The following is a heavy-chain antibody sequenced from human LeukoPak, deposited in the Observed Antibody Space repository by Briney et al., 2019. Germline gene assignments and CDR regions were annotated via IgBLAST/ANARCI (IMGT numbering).Heavy chain of an antibody. CDR3: LKVPNYSSGY. J-gene: IGHJ4*02. CDR2: ISSNGGST. D-gene: IGHD6-25*01. V-gene: IGHV3-64D*09. Sequence: GGSLRLSCSATGFTFSTYAMHWVRQAPGKGLESVSTISSNGGSTYYADSVKGRFTISRDNSMNTLYLQMSSLTAEDTAVYYCLKVPNYSSGYWGQGTLVTVSS. CDR1: GFTFSTYA.